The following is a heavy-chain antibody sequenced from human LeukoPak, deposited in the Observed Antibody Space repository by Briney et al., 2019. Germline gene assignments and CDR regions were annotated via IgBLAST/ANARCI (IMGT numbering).Heavy chain of an antibody. V-gene: IGHV3-66*01. Sequence: PGGSLRLSCAASGFTVSSNYMSWVRQAPGKGLEWVSVIYSGGSTYYADSVKGRFTISRDNSKNTLYLQMNSLRAEDTAVYYCALLRYFDWLIYWGQGTLVTVSS. CDR2: IYSGGST. CDR3: ALLRYFDWLIY. CDR1: GFTVSSNY. J-gene: IGHJ4*02. D-gene: IGHD3-9*01.